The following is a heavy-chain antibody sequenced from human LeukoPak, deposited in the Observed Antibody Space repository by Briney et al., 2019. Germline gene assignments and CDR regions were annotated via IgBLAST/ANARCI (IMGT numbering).Heavy chain of an antibody. V-gene: IGHV1-2*06. CDR3: ASGFSWYSASSGA. J-gene: IGHJ4*02. CDR1: GYTFTGYY. CDR2: INPNSGGT. Sequence: GASVKVSCKASGYTFTGYYMHWVRQAPGQGLEWMGRINPNSGGTNYAQKFQGRVTMTRDTYISTAYMELSRLRSDDTAVYYCASGFSWYSASSGAWGQGTLVTVSS. D-gene: IGHD3-22*01.